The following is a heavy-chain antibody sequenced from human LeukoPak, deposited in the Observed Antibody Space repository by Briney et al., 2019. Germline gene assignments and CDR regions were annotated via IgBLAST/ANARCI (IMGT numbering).Heavy chain of an antibody. CDR2: IYYSGST. V-gene: IGHV4-30-4*01. CDR1: GGSISSGDYY. J-gene: IGHJ5*02. Sequence: SETLSLTCTVSGGSISSGDYYWSWIRQPPGKGLEWIGYIYYSGSTYYNPSLKSRVTISVDTSMNQFSLKLSSVTAADTAVYYCARVGCSGGSCYGVTNWFDPWGQGTLVTVSS. CDR3: ARVGCSGGSCYGVTNWFDP. D-gene: IGHD2-15*01.